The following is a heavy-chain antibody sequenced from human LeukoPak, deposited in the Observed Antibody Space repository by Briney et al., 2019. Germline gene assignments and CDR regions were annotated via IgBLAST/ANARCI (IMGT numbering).Heavy chain of an antibody. CDR2: INHSGST. J-gene: IGHJ5*02. CDR1: GGSFSGYY. V-gene: IGHV4-34*01. Sequence: PSETLSLTCAVYGGSFSGYYWSWIRQPPGKGLEWIGEINHSGSTNYNPSLKSRVTISVDKSKNQFSLKLSSVTAADTAVYYCARGDQIAVAGITNWFDPWGQGTLVTVSS. CDR3: ARGDQIAVAGITNWFDP. D-gene: IGHD6-19*01.